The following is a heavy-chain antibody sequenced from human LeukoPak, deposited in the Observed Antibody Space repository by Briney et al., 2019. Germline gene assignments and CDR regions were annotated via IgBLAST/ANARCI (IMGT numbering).Heavy chain of an antibody. D-gene: IGHD6-13*01. CDR1: GGSISSGGYY. V-gene: IGHV4-61*08. Sequence: PSETLSLTCTVSGGSISSGGYYWSWIRQHPGKGLEWIGYIYYSGSTNYNPSLKSRVTISVDTSKNQFSLRLTSVTAADTAVYYCAGGDPQQLILTWGQGALVTVSS. CDR2: IYYSGST. CDR3: AGGDPQQLILT. J-gene: IGHJ4*02.